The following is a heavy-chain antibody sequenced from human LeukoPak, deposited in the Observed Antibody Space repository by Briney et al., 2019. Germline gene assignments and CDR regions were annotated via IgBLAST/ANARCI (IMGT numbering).Heavy chain of an antibody. CDR2: ISSSSTYI. V-gene: IGHV3-21*01. J-gene: IGHJ4*02. CDR1: GFTFSSYS. D-gene: IGHD2-2*01. CDR3: ARDGLRSSKLQFDY. Sequence: PGGSLRLSCAASGFTFSSYSMNWVRQAPGKGLEWVSSISSSSTYIYYADSLKGRFTISRDDAKNSLYLQMSSLRAEDTAVYYCARDGLRSSKLQFDYWGQGTLVTVST.